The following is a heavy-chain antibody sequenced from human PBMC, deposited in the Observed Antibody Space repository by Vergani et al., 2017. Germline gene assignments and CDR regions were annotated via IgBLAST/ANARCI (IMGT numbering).Heavy chain of an antibody. D-gene: IGHD1-26*01. CDR1: GGSVSSGSYY. Sequence: QVQLQESGPGLVKPSETLSLTCTVSGGSVSSGSYYWSWIRQPPGKGLEWIGYIYYSGSTNYNPSLKSRVTISVDTSKNQFSLKLSSVTAADTAVYYCARGWLLGYYYGMDVWGKGP. CDR3: ARGWLLGYYYGMDV. V-gene: IGHV4-61*01. J-gene: IGHJ6*04. CDR2: IYYSGST.